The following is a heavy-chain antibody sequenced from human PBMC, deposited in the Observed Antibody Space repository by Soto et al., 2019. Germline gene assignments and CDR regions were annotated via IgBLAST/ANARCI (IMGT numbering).Heavy chain of an antibody. CDR1: GVAVSSTDYS. D-gene: IGHD1-26*01. Sequence: PSETLSLTCTVSGVAVSSTDYSLTWVRQPPGKGLEWIGYSYHSGSTLYNPSLRSRAIISVDTSKNQLYLDLTSVTAADTAVYYCAGGAPSTTYPTAFHGLDVWGQGTSVTVSS. CDR3: AGGAPSTTYPTAFHGLDV. CDR2: SYHSGST. J-gene: IGHJ6*02. V-gene: IGHV4-30-4*01.